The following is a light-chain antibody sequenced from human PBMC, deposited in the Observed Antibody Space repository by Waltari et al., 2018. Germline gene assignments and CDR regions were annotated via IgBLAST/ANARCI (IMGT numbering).Light chain of an antibody. Sequence: SYELTQPPSVSVSPGQTATITCSGDELPKQYAYWYQQRPGQAPVLVIYKDTERPSGIPGRISGSSSGTTVTLTISGVQAEDEADYYCHSTHSNYWVFGGGTKLTVL. J-gene: IGLJ3*02. CDR1: ELPKQY. V-gene: IGLV3-25*03. CDR2: KDT. CDR3: HSTHSNYWV.